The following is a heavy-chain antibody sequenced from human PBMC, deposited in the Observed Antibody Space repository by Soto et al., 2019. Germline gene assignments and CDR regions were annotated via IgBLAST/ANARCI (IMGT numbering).Heavy chain of an antibody. J-gene: IGHJ5*02. Sequence: QVQLQESGPGLVKPSETLPLTCTVSGGSISSYYWSWIRQPPGKGLEWIGYVSYTGSTYYNPSLRSRVTISLGTSMNRFSLKVASVTAADTAVYYCARLSVDLNDYWSLDPWGQGTLDTVSS. CDR2: VSYTGST. CDR1: GGSISSYY. D-gene: IGHD1-1*01. V-gene: IGHV4-59*13. CDR3: ARLSVDLNDYWSLDP.